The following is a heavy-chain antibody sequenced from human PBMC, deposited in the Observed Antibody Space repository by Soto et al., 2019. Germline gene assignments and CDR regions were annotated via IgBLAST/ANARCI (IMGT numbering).Heavy chain of an antibody. J-gene: IGHJ4*02. D-gene: IGHD3-9*01. CDR2: ISYDGSNT. V-gene: IGHV3-30*03. CDR1: GFTFSSYG. Sequence: GGSLRLSCAASGFTFSSYGMHWVRQAPGKGLEWVAIISYDGSNTYYADSVKGRFTISRDNSKNTAYLQMNSLESEDTAVYYCSRDDSDWFFNWGRGTLVTVSS. CDR3: SRDDSDWFFN.